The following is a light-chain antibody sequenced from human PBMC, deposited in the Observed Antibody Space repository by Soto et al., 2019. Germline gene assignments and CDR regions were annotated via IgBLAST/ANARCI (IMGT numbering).Light chain of an antibody. CDR2: DAS. CDR3: QQRSNWPRRT. J-gene: IGKJ1*01. CDR1: QSVSSY. V-gene: IGKV3-11*01. Sequence: EIVLTQSPATLSLSPGERATLSCRASQSVSSYLAWYQQKPGQAPRLLIYDASNRATGIPARFSGSGSGTDVILTISSLEPEDFAVYYCQQRSNWPRRTFGQGTKVEIK.